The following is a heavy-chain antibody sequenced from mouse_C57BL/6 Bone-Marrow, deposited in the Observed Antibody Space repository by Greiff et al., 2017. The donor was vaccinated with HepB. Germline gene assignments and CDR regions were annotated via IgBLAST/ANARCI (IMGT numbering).Heavy chain of an antibody. CDR1: GYTSTSYC. V-gene: IGHV1-64*01. D-gene: IGHD2-4*01. Sequence: QVQLQQPGAELVKPGASVKLSCKASGYTSTSYCTHWVKQRLGQGIEWIGMIHPNSGSTNYNEKFKSKATLTVDKSSSTAYMQLSSLTTEDTAVYYCARRGNRLRRAFDYWGRGNTLTVTS. CDR3: ARRGNRLRRAFDY. CDR2: IHPNSGST. J-gene: IGHJ2*01.